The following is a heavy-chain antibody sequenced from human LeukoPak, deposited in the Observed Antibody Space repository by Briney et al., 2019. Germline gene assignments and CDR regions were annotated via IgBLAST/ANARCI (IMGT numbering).Heavy chain of an antibody. CDR1: GFTFSSYW. D-gene: IGHD1-14*01. CDR3: ARVRRAKRQNRYYFYYYMDV. V-gene: IGHV3-7*01. J-gene: IGHJ6*03. Sequence: GGSLRLSCAASGFTFSSYWMSWVRQAPGKGLEWVANIKQDGSEKYYVDSVKGRVTISRDNAKDSLYLQMNSLRAEDTAVYFCARVRRAKRQNRYYFYYYMDVWGKGTTVTVSS. CDR2: IKQDGSEK.